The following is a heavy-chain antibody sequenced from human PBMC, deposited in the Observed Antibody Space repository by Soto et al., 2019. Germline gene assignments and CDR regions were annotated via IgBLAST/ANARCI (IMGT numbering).Heavy chain of an antibody. CDR1: GFSFSSYG. J-gene: IGHJ3*02. V-gene: IGHV3-30*03. CDR3: ATDFDPENWGNDAFDI. CDR2: ISYDGINK. D-gene: IGHD7-27*01. Sequence: QVQLVESGGGVVQPGRSLRLSCAASGFSFSSYGMDWVRQAPGKGLEWVADISYDGINKYYVDSAKGRFTISRDNAKNMLYLEMNSLRTEDTAVYYCATDFDPENWGNDAFDIWGKGTTVIVSS.